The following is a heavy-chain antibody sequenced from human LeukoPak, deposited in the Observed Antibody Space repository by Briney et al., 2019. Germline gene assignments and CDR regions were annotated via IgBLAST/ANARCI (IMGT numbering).Heavy chain of an antibody. CDR3: ARGAQLTDY. J-gene: IGHJ4*02. CDR1: GFTFYTYG. D-gene: IGHD6-13*01. CDR2: IDPDGGTT. Sequence: GGSLRLSCAASGFTFYTYGMHWVRQAPGKGLEYVSGIDPDGGTTYYANSVKGRFTISRDNSKYMLYLQMGSLTADDMAVYYCARGAQLTDYWGQGTLVTVSS. V-gene: IGHV3-64*01.